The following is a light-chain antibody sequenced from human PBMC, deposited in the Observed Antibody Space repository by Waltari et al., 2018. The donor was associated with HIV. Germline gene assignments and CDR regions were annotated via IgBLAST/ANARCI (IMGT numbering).Light chain of an antibody. CDR1: SSNIGAGYD. CDR2: GNS. V-gene: IGLV1-40*01. J-gene: IGLJ2*01. Sequence: QSVLTQPPSVSGAPGQRVTISCPGSSSNIGAGYDVPWYQQLPGTAPKLLIYGNSNRPSGVPDRFSGSKSGTSASLAITGLQAEDEADYYCQSYDSSLRVFGGGTKLTVL. CDR3: QSYDSSLRV.